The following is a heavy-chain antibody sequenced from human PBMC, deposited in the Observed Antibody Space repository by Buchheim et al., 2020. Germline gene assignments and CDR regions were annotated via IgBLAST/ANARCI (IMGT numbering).Heavy chain of an antibody. CDR1: GGSISSGDYY. Sequence: QVQLQESGPGLVKPSQTLSLTCTVSGGSISSGDYYWSWIRQPPGKGLEWIGYIYYSGSTYYNPSLQSRVTISVDTSKNQFSLKLSSVTAADTAVYYWARESRGYTRSTPYYYYGMDVWGQGTT. D-gene: IGHD5-18*01. CDR2: IYYSGST. CDR3: ARESRGYTRSTPYYYYGMDV. V-gene: IGHV4-30-4*01. J-gene: IGHJ6*02.